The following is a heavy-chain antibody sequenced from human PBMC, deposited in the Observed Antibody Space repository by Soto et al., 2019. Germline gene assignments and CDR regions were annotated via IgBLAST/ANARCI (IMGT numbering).Heavy chain of an antibody. Sequence: WKGLEWVSTISGSGADTFYADSVKGRFTISRDNSKNTLYLQMNSLRAEDTAVYYCAKDRPDSYYAFGSWGQGPLVTVSS. V-gene: IGHV3-23*01. CDR2: ISGSGADT. CDR3: AKDRPDSYYAFGS. D-gene: IGHD1-26*01. J-gene: IGHJ5*01.